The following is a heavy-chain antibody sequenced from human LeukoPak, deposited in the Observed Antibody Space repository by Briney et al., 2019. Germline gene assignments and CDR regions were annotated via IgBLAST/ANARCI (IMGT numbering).Heavy chain of an antibody. CDR1: GYTFTGYH. CDR3: ATKKAPLYCGGDCYSGLGWFDP. Sequence: ASVKFSCKASGYTFTGYHIHWVRQAPGQGLEGMGWINPKNGGTRFAQKFQGRVTMTRDTSISTAYMELSSLRSDDTAVYYCATKKAPLYCGGDCYSGLGWFDPWGQGTLITVSS. V-gene: IGHV1-2*02. CDR2: INPKNGGT. D-gene: IGHD2-21*02. J-gene: IGHJ5*02.